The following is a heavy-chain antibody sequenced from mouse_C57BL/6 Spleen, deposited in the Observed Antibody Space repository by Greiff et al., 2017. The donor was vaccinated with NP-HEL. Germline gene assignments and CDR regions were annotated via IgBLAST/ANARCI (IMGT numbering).Heavy chain of an antibody. Sequence: QVQLKQPGAELVMPGASVKLSCKASGYTFTSYWMHWVKQRPGQGLEWIGEIDPSDSYTNYNQKFKGKSTLTVDKSSSTAYMQLSSLTSEDSAVYYCARWGDYDFDYWGQGTTLTVSS. J-gene: IGHJ2*01. CDR1: GYTFTSYW. CDR2: IDPSDSYT. V-gene: IGHV1-69*01. D-gene: IGHD2-4*01. CDR3: ARWGDYDFDY.